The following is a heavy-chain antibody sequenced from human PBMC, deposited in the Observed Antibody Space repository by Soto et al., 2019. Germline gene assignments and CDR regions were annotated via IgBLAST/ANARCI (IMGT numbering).Heavy chain of an antibody. CDR1: GGPFSGYY. J-gene: IGHJ3*02. CDR3: ARGLSGWYEARAFDI. D-gene: IGHD6-19*01. V-gene: IGHV4-34*01. CDR2: INHSGST. Sequence: SETLSLTCAVYGGPFSGYYWSWIRQPPGKGLEWIGEINHSGSTNYNPSLKSRVTISVDTSKNQFSLKLSSVTAADTAVYYCARGLSGWYEARAFDIWGQGTMVTVSS.